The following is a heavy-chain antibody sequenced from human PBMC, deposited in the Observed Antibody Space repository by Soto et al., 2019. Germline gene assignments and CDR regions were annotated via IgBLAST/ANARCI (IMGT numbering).Heavy chain of an antibody. CDR2: VYYSGST. Sequence: SETLSLTCTVSGASIISTTSSYYWGWIRQPPGKGLEWIGSVYYSGSTYFNPSLKSRVTISVDTPQNQFSLKLSSVTAADTAVYSCARDLYYGSGPLRPDPYYYYGMDVWGQGPTVTVSS. CDR3: ARDLYYGSGPLRPDPYYYYGMDV. V-gene: IGHV4-39*07. CDR1: GASIISTTSSYY. J-gene: IGHJ6*02. D-gene: IGHD3-10*01.